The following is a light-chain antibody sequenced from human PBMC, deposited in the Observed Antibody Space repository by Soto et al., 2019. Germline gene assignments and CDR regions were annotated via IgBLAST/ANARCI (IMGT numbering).Light chain of an antibody. J-gene: IGLJ2*01. CDR1: SSDVGGYDY. CDR2: EVT. Sequence: QSVLTQPPSASGSPGQSVTISCTGTSSDVGGYDYVSWYQQSPGKAPKLIIYEVTERPSGVPDRFSGSKSGNTASLTVSGLQAEDEADYFCSSYAGSHNVVFGGGTKVTVL. CDR3: SSYAGSHNVV. V-gene: IGLV2-8*01.